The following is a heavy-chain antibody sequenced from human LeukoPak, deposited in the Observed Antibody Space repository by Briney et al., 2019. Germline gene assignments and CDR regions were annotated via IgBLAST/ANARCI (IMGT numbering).Heavy chain of an antibody. CDR1: GFTFSSYA. CDR3: ARRAGAYSHPYDY. V-gene: IGHV3-30*14. Sequence: GRSLRLSCAASGFTFSSYAMHWVRQAPGKGLERVTVISYDGTNKYYTDSVKGRFTISRDNSKNTLYLQMNSLRAEDTAVYYCARRAGAYSHPYDYWGQGTLVTVSS. D-gene: IGHD4/OR15-4a*01. CDR2: ISYDGTNK. J-gene: IGHJ4*02.